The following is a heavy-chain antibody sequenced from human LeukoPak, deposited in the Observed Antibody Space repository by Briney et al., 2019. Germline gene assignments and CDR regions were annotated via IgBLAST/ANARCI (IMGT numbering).Heavy chain of an antibody. CDR1: GGSISSYY. CDR3: ARAYSYAPWYFDY. CDR2: IHSTGTT. Sequence: PSETLSLSCTVPGGSISSYYWSWIRQPPGKELEWIGYIHSTGTTKFNPSLESRVTISVDTSKNQFSLKLSSVTAADTAVYYCARAYSYAPWYFDYWGQGTLVTVSS. V-gene: IGHV4-59*01. J-gene: IGHJ4*02. D-gene: IGHD2-2*01.